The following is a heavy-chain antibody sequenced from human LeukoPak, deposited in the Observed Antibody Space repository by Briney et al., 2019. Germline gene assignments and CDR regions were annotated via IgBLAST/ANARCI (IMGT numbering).Heavy chain of an antibody. CDR2: IIPIFGTA. CDR1: GGTFSSYA. Sequence: SVKVSCKASGGTFSSYAISWVRQAPGQGLEWMGGIIPIFGTANYAQKFQGRVTITADESTSTTYMELSSLRSEDTAVYYCATRAVDIVATTYYGMDVWGQGTTVTVSS. V-gene: IGHV1-69*13. D-gene: IGHD5-12*01. J-gene: IGHJ6*02. CDR3: ATRAVDIVATTYYGMDV.